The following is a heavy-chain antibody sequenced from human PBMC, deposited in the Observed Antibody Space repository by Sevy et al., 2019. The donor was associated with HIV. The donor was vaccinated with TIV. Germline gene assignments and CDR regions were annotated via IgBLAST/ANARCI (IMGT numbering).Heavy chain of an antibody. Sequence: SETLSLTCEVSGDFMNSATYSWSWIRQPPGGGLEWIGYVYFSGGIYYNPSLESRVTISVDRSRNDFSLKLTSVTSADTAVYYCARAEAFGLLKNVFDLWGQGTTVTVSS. CDR1: GDFMNSATYS. CDR2: VYFSGGI. CDR3: ARAEAFGLLKNVFDL. D-gene: IGHD2-21*01. J-gene: IGHJ3*01. V-gene: IGHV4-30-2*01.